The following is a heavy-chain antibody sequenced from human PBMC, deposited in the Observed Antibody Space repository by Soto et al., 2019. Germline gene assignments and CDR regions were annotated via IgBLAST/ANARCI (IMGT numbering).Heavy chain of an antibody. D-gene: IGHD7-27*01. CDR1: GFTFSSYT. J-gene: IGHJ4*02. CDR2: ISSSGGSP. CDR3: AKGWGDY. V-gene: IGHV3-23*01. Sequence: EVQLLESGGGLVQHGGSLRLSCAASGFTFSSYTMSWVRQGQGKGLEWVSGISSSGGSPVYADSVKGRFTISRDNFKNTLYLQMNSLRAEDTAVYYCAKGWGDYWGQGTPVTVSS.